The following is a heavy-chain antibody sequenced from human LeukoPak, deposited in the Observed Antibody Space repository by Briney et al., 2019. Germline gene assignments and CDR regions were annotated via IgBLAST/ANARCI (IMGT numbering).Heavy chain of an antibody. CDR3: ASNTGTVFDY. D-gene: IGHD1-7*01. CDR2: FYHSGTT. V-gene: IGHV4-4*02. Sequence: PSETLSLTCAVSGGSISSSNWWNWVRQPPGKGLEWIGEFYHSGTTNYNPSLKSRVTISLEMSKHQFSLNLTSVTAADTAVYYCASNTGTVFDYWGQGARVTVSS. CDR1: GGSISSSNW. J-gene: IGHJ4*02.